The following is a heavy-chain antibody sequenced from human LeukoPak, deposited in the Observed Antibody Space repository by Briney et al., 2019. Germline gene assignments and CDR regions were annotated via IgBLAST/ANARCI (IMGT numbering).Heavy chain of an antibody. CDR1: GFTFDDYA. J-gene: IGHJ4*02. V-gene: IGHV3-9*01. Sequence: GRSLRLSCAASGFTFDDYAMHWVRQAPGKGLEWVSGISWNSGSIGYADSVKGRFTISRDNSKNTLYLQMNSLRAEDTAVYYCAREGQQLVQGYYFDYWGQGTLVTVSS. D-gene: IGHD6-6*01. CDR2: ISWNSGSI. CDR3: AREGQQLVQGYYFDY.